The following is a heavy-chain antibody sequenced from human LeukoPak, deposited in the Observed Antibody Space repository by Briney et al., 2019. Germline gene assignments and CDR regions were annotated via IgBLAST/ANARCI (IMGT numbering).Heavy chain of an antibody. CDR2: ISSSSSYT. Sequence: TGGSLRLSCAASGFTVSSNYMSWVRQAPGKGLEWVSYISSSSSYTNYADSVKGRFTISGDNAKNSLYLQMNSLRAEDTAVYYCARAYGSAVTTRFDYWGQGTLVTVSS. D-gene: IGHD4-17*01. CDR3: ARAYGSAVTTRFDY. V-gene: IGHV3-11*05. J-gene: IGHJ4*02. CDR1: GFTVSSNY.